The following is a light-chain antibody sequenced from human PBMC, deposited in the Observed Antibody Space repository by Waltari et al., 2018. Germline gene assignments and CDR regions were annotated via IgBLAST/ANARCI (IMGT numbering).Light chain of an antibody. CDR1: QSVGSN. CDR3: HQYNEWPRT. J-gene: IGKJ1*01. Sequence: EIVMTQSPATLSVSPGERATLSCRASQSVGSNFAWYQQKPGQAPSLLIYGASTRATGVPARSSGPGSGTEFTLTISSLQSEDFAVYYCHQYNEWPRTFGQGTKVEIK. V-gene: IGKV3-15*01. CDR2: GAS.